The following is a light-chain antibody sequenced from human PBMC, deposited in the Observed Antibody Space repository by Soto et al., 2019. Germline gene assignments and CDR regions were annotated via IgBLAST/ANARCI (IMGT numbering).Light chain of an antibody. CDR2: AA. Sequence: VLTQSPGTLSLSPGERATLSCRASQSVSSRYLAWYQQKPGQAPRLLFYAAFRATSTPERFSGSGSGTDFTLTIDRLEPEDVAVYYCQQYVKSPWTFGQGTKVEIK. V-gene: IGKV3-20*01. CDR3: QQYVKSPWT. J-gene: IGKJ1*01. CDR1: QSVSSRY.